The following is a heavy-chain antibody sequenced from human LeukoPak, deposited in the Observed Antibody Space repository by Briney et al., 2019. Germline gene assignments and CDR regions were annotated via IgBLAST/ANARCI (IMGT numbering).Heavy chain of an antibody. CDR1: GFTFSSYA. Sequence: GGSLRLSCAASGFTFSSYAMNWVRQAPGKGLEWVSPISGSGSSTYYADSVKGRFTISGDNSKNTLYLQMNSLRAEDTAIYYCAKSGANYYYSYMDVWGKGTTVTVSS. J-gene: IGHJ6*03. CDR2: ISGSGSST. V-gene: IGHV3-23*01. CDR3: AKSGANYYYSYMDV. D-gene: IGHD7-27*01.